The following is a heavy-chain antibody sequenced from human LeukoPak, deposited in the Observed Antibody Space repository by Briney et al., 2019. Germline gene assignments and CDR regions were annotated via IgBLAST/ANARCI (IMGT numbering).Heavy chain of an antibody. CDR3: AKDTGSGWYHYFDY. CDR1: GFTFDDCT. Sequence: GGSLRLSCAASGFTFDDCTMHWVRQAPGKGLEWVSLISWDGGSTYYADSVKGRFTISRDNSKNSLYLQMNSLRTEDTALYYCAKDTGSGWYHYFDYWGQGTLVTVSS. CDR2: ISWDGGST. J-gene: IGHJ4*02. D-gene: IGHD6-19*01. V-gene: IGHV3-43*01.